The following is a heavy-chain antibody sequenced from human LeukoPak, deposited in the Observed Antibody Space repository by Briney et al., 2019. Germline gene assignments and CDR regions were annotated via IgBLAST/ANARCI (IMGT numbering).Heavy chain of an antibody. Sequence: VASVKVSCKASGGTFSSYAIGWVRQAPGQGLEWMGGIIPIFGTANYAQKFQGRVTITADKSTSTAYMELGSLRSEDTAVYYCARGGGGRWLQLDYFDYWGQGTLVTVSS. CDR2: IIPIFGTA. J-gene: IGHJ4*02. V-gene: IGHV1-69*06. CDR1: GGTFSSYA. CDR3: ARGGGGRWLQLDYFDY. D-gene: IGHD5-24*01.